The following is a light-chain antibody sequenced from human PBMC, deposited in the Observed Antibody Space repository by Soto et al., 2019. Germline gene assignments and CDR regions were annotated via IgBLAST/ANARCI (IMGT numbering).Light chain of an antibody. J-gene: IGKJ1*01. CDR2: DTS. Sequence: TQSPSSLSASVGDRVTITCRASQGISGGFLAWYQQKPGLAPRLILYDTSFRATGIPDRFSGSGSGTDFTLTISRLDPEDFAVYYCQQYGSSASFGQGTKVDIK. CDR3: QQYGSSAS. CDR1: QGISGGF. V-gene: IGKV3D-20*01.